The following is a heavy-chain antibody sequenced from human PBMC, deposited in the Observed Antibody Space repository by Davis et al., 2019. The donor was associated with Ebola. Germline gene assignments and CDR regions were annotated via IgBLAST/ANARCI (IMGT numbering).Heavy chain of an antibody. CDR2: IYYSGST. D-gene: IGHD6-13*01. CDR1: GGSFSGHY. V-gene: IGHV4-59*11. Sequence: MPSETLSLTCTVSGGSFSGHYWSWIRQPPGKGLEWIGYIYYSGSTNYNPSLKSRVTISVDTSKNQFSLKLSSVTAADTAVYYCAAHSSSWYPNYWFDPWGQGTLVTVSS. J-gene: IGHJ5*02. CDR3: AAHSSSWYPNYWFDP.